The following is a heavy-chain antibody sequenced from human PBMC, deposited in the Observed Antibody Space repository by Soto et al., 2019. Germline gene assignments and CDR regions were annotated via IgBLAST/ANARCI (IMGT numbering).Heavy chain of an antibody. CDR3: AKVSYYGSGSYYNPYYYYYMDV. CDR2: ISYDGSNK. J-gene: IGHJ6*03. Sequence: GWSLRLSCAASGFTFSSYGMHWVRQAPGKGLEWVAVISYDGSNKYYADSVKGRFTISRDNSKNTLYLQMNSLRAEDTAVYYCAKVSYYGSGSYYNPYYYYYMDVWGKGTTVTVSS. CDR1: GFTFSSYG. V-gene: IGHV3-30*18. D-gene: IGHD3-10*01.